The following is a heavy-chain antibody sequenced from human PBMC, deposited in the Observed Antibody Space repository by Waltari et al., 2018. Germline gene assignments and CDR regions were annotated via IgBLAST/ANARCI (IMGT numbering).Heavy chain of an antibody. J-gene: IGHJ4*02. V-gene: IGHV3-30*07. CDR3: ARDGPLQIQSWYSFDY. CDR2: ISYDGSDE. Sequence: QVQLVESGGGVVHPGRSLRLSSDASGLTFSYHAMHWVRQATGKGLEWVAGISYDGSDEYYADSVRGRFTISRDDSKDTVNLQMNSLRPEDTAVYDCARDGPLQIQSWYSFDYWGQGTLVTVSS. CDR1: GLTFSYHA. D-gene: IGHD5-18*01.